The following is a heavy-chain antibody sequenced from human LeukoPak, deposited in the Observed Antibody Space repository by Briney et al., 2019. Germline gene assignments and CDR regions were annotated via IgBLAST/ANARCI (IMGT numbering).Heavy chain of an antibody. J-gene: IGHJ4*02. CDR1: GGSFSGYY. Sequence: SGTLSLTCAVYGGSFSGYYWSWIRQPPGKGLEWIGEINHSGSTNYNPSLKSRVTISVDTSKNQFSLKLSSVTAADTAVYYCARGYDNLTGYQYFDYWGQGTLVTVSS. CDR2: INHSGST. D-gene: IGHD3-9*01. V-gene: IGHV4-34*01. CDR3: ARGYDNLTGYQYFDY.